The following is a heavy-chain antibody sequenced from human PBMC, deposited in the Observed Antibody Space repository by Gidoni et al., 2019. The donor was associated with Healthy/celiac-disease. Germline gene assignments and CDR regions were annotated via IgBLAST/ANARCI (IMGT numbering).Heavy chain of an antibody. CDR1: GGSFSGYY. CDR2: INHSGST. V-gene: IGHV4-34*01. D-gene: IGHD6-19*01. Sequence: QVQLQQWGAGLLKPSETLSLTCAVYGGSFSGYYWSWIRQPPGKGLEWIGEINHSGSTNYNPSLKSRVTISVDTSKNQFSLKLSSVTAADTAVYYCARGRGSSGWHGGDYWGQGTLVTVSS. CDR3: ARGRGSSGWHGGDY. J-gene: IGHJ4*02.